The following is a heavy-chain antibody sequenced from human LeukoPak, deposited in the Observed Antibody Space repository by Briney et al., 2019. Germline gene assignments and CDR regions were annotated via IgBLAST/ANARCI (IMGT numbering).Heavy chain of an antibody. J-gene: IGHJ4*02. CDR2: ISYSGGST. CDR3: AKAVQWLAQYFDY. V-gene: IGHV3-23*01. Sequence: GGSLRLSCAASGFTFSSYAMSWVRQAPGKGLEWVSTISYSGGSTYYADSAKGRFTASRDNSKNTLYLQMNSLRAEDTAVYYCAKAVQWLAQYFDYWGQGTLVTISS. CDR1: GFTFSSYA. D-gene: IGHD6-19*01.